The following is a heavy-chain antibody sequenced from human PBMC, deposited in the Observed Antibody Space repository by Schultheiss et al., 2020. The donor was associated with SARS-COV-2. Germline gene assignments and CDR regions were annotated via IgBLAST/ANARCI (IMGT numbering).Heavy chain of an antibody. CDR1: GFTFSSYW. D-gene: IGHD3-10*01. J-gene: IGHJ4*02. V-gene: IGHV3-74*01. CDR2: INSDGSST. CDR3: AKDHYYGSGSPLGY. Sequence: GGSLRLSCAASGFTFSSYWMHWVRQAPGKGLVWVSRINSDGSSTSYADSVKGRFTISRDNSKNTLYLQMNSLRAEDTAVYYCAKDHYYGSGSPLGYWGQGTLVTVSS.